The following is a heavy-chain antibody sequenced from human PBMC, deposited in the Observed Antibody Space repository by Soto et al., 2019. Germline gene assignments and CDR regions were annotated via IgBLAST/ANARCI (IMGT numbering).Heavy chain of an antibody. CDR3: ARDGAWRGLDV. J-gene: IGHJ6*02. Sequence: QLQLQESGSGLLRTSQTLSLTCTVSGDSISSGAYSWSWVRQPPGKGLEWIGYIFHSGSTYFYNPSLESRVTMSVDRSKNQFSLKLRSVTAADTAMYYCARDGAWRGLDVWGPGTTVNV. V-gene: IGHV4-30-2*01. D-gene: IGHD1-26*01. CDR1: GDSISSGAYS. CDR2: IFHSGST.